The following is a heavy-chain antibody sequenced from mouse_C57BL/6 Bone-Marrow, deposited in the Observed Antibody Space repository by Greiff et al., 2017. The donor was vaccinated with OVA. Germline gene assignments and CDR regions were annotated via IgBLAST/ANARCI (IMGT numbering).Heavy chain of an antibody. V-gene: IGHV7-3*01. J-gene: IGHJ2*01. CDR1: GFTFTDYY. D-gene: IGHD1-1*01. CDR2: IRNKANGYTT. Sequence: EVKLVESGGGLVQPGGSLSLSCAASGFTFTDYYMRWVRQPPGKALEWLGFIRNKANGYTTEYSASVKGRCTISRDNSQSILYLQMNALRAEDSATYYCARTSTTVVATPYYFDYWGQGTTLTVSS. CDR3: ARTSTTVVATPYYFDY.